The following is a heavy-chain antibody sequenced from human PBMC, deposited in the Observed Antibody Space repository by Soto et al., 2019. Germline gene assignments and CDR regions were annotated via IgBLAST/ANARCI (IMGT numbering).Heavy chain of an antibody. V-gene: IGHV3-74*01. J-gene: IGHJ4*02. D-gene: IGHD4-17*01. CDR3: ARGTVRDHDFGDH. Sequence: EVQLVESGGDLVQPGGSLRLSCAASGFTFSIYWMHWVRQVPGKGPEWVSRMSSDGSSTAYADSMRGRFIISRDNAKNTLYLQMNSLRVDDTAVYYCARGTVRDHDFGDHWGLGTLVAVSS. CDR1: GFTFSIYW. CDR2: MSSDGSST.